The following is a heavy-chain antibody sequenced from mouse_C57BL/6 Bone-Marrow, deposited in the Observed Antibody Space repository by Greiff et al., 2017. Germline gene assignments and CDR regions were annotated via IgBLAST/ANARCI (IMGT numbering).Heavy chain of an antibody. Sequence: EVQLQQSGGGLVQPNGSLKLSCAASGFSFNTYAMNWVRQAPGKGLEWVARIRSKSNNYAPYYADSVKDRFNISRDDSESMLYLQMNNLKTEDTAMYCCVRPWEGGYSLFAYWGQGTLVTVSA. CDR1: GFSFNTYA. CDR2: IRSKSNNYAP. D-gene: IGHD2-3*01. J-gene: IGHJ3*01. CDR3: VRPWEGGYSLFAY. V-gene: IGHV10-1*01.